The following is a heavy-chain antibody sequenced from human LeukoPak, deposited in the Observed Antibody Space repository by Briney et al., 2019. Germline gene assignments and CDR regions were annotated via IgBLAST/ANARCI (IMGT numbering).Heavy chain of an antibody. J-gene: IGHJ4*02. D-gene: IGHD4-17*01. CDR2: IIPIFGTA. Sequence: SVKVSCKASGGTFSSYATRWVRQAPGQGLEWMGGIIPIFGTANYAQKFQGRVTITADESTSTAYMELSSLRSEDTAVYYCARDRSDYSAGYFDYWGQGTLVTVSS. CDR3: ARDRSDYSAGYFDY. V-gene: IGHV1-69*13. CDR1: GGTFSSYA.